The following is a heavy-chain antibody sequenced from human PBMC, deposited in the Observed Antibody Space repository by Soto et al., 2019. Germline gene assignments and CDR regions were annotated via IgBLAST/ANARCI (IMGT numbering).Heavy chain of an antibody. CDR3: AKDRITLVRGVIFYDP. CDR1: GFTFSSYA. Sequence: GGSLSLSCAASGFTFSSYAMSWVRQAPGKGLEWVSAISGSGGSTYYADSGKGRFTISRDNSKNTLDLQMTSLRAEDTAVYYCAKDRITLVRGVIFYDPWGQGTLVTVSS. D-gene: IGHD3-10*01. CDR2: ISGSGGST. V-gene: IGHV3-23*01. J-gene: IGHJ5*02.